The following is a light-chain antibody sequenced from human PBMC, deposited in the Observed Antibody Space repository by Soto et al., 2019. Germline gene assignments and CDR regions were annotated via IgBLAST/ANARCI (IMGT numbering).Light chain of an antibody. CDR1: QSTSNR. V-gene: IGKV1-5*03. CDR2: KAS. Sequence: DIQMTQFPSTLSASVGDRVTITCRASQSTSNRLAWFQQTSGEAPNLLIHKASSLESGVPSRFSGSGSGTKLTLTISSLQPDDFAAYDCQQYYTYSWTFGQGTKVEIK. J-gene: IGKJ1*01. CDR3: QQYYTYSWT.